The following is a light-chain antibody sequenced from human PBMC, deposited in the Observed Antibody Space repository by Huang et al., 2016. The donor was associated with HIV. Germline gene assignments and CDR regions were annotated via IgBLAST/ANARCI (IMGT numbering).Light chain of an antibody. CDR3: MQGKQLPYT. J-gene: IGKJ2*01. Sequence: DIVMTQTPLSLSVTPGQPASISRKSSQGLLYREKIYLYWYLQKPGQSPQLLIYELSNRFSGVPDRFSGSGSPTDFTLKISRVETEDVGVYYCMQGKQLPYTFGQGTRLEIK. V-gene: IGKV2-29*02. CDR1: QGLLYREKIY. CDR2: ELS.